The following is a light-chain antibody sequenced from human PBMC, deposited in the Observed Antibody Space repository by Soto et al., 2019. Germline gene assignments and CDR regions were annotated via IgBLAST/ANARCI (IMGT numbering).Light chain of an antibody. CDR1: QSVSSY. J-gene: IGKJ4*01. V-gene: IGKV3-11*01. CDR3: GRRLT. CDR2: DAS. Sequence: EIVLTQSPATLSLSPGERATLSCRASQSVSSYLAWYQQKPGQAPRLLIYDASNRATGIPARFSGSGSGTDFALTISSLETEDFAVYYCGRRLTFGGGTKVEIK.